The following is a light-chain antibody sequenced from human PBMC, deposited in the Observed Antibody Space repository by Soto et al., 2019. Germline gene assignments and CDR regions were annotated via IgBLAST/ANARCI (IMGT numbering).Light chain of an antibody. V-gene: IGLV1-51*01. CDR1: SSNIGNNY. Sequence: QSVLTQPPSVSAAPGQKVIISCSGSSSNIGNNYVSWYQQLPGTAPKLLIYDNNNRPSGIPDRFSGSKSGTSATLDITGLQTGDEADYYCATWDSSLSVVVFGGGIKLTVL. J-gene: IGLJ2*01. CDR3: ATWDSSLSVVV. CDR2: DNN.